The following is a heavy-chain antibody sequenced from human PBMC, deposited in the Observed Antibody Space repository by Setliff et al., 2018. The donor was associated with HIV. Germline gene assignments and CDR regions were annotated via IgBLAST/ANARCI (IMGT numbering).Heavy chain of an antibody. CDR2: ISGSGSRV. CDR3: ARAWAMQQLVPGY. CDR1: GFTFSSYS. Sequence: GSLRLSCAASGFTFSSYSMNWVRQSPGKGLEWVSYISGSGSRVDYADSVKGRFTVSRDNARSSLYLQVNSLRSDDTAVYYCARAWAMQQLVPGYWGQGTLVTVSS. D-gene: IGHD6-6*01. V-gene: IGHV3-48*01. J-gene: IGHJ4*02.